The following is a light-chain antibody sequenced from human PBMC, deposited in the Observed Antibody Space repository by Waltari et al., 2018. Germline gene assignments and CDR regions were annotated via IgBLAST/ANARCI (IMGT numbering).Light chain of an antibody. CDR2: GVY. V-gene: IGLV2-11*01. J-gene: IGLJ3*02. CDR1: SSDVGGYEY. Sequence: QSVLTQPRSVSGSPGQSVAIACTGTSSDVGGYEYVSWYKQYPGKAHKVMIYGVYKRPSGFPYRFSGSKSGNTASLSISGLQAEDEADYYCCSYANSKWLFGGGTKLTVL. CDR3: CSYANSKWL.